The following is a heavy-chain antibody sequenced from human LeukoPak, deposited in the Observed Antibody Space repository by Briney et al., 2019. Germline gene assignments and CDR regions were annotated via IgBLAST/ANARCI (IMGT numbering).Heavy chain of an antibody. Sequence: SQTLSLTCAISGDSVSRNSAVWNWIRQSPSRGLEWLGRTYYRSKWYSEYAVSVKSRITINPDTSKNQFSLQLNSVTPEDTAVYYCASLTGDESYWGQGTLVTVSS. V-gene: IGHV6-1*01. D-gene: IGHD7-27*01. CDR2: TYYRSKWYS. CDR3: ASLTGDESY. CDR1: GDSVSRNSAV. J-gene: IGHJ4*02.